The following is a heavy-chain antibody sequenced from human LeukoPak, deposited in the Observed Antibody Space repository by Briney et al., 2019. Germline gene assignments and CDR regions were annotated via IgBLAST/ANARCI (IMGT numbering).Heavy chain of an antibody. Sequence: WASVKVSCKASGYTFTGYYLHWVRQAPGQGLEWMGWINPYNGDTNYSPKFKGRVTLTRDTSTTTSYMDLSRLTSDDTAVYFCARGSYDSRGYYSDYHFYMELWGKGTTVTVSS. D-gene: IGHD3-22*01. J-gene: IGHJ6*03. CDR1: GYTFTGYY. V-gene: IGHV1-2*02. CDR2: INPYNGDT. CDR3: ARGSYDSRGYYSDYHFYMEL.